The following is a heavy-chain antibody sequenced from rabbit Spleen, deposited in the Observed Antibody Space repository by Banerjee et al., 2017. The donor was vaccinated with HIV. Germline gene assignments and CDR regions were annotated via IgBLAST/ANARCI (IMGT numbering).Heavy chain of an antibody. J-gene: IGHJ4*01. Sequence: QEQLKESGGGLVQPGGSLKLSCKASGFTLSSYYMNWVRQAPGKGLEWIACIYGGSSGSTYYASWAKGRFTISKTSSTTVTLQMTSLTAADTATYFCARRDYADYIGGGYTGFNLWGPGTLVTVS. CDR3: ARRDYADYIGGGYTGFNL. D-gene: IGHD7-1*01. CDR2: IYGGSSGST. V-gene: IGHV1S45*01. CDR1: GFTLSSYYM.